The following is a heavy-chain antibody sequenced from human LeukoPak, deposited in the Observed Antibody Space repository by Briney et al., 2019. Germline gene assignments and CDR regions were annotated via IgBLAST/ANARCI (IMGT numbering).Heavy chain of an antibody. J-gene: IGHJ5*02. Sequence: GGSLRLSCAASGFTFRNYWMHWVRQAPGKGLVWVSRINSDGRSTGYADSVKGRFTISRDNARSTVFLQMNSLTAEDTGVYYCARETWGMAVDTCGQGSLVAVSS. CDR1: GFTFRNYW. V-gene: IGHV3-74*01. D-gene: IGHD6-19*01. CDR2: INSDGRST. CDR3: ARETWGMAVDT.